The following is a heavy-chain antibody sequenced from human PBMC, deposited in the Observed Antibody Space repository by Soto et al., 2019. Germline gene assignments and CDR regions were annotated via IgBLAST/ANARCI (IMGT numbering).Heavy chain of an antibody. J-gene: IGHJ6*02. V-gene: IGHV3-11*01. CDR2: ISSSGSTI. D-gene: IGHD1-1*01. CDR1: GFTFSDYY. CDR3: NFNDPPYYYYGMDV. Sequence: QVQLVESGGGLVKPGGSLRLSCAASGFTFSDYYMSWIRQAPGKGLEWVSYISSSGSTIYYADSVKGRFTISRDNAKNSLYVQMNRLRAEDTAVYYCNFNDPPYYYYGMDVWGQGTTVTVSS.